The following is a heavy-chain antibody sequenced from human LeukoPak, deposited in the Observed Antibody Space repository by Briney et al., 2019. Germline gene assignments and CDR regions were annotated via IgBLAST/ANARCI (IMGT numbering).Heavy chain of an antibody. CDR1: CVSINSYY. CDR2: IYYSGST. V-gene: IGHV4-59*08. J-gene: IGHJ5*02. Sequence: PSETLSLTCTVSCVSINSYYWSWIRQPPRKGLEGIGYIYYSGSTNYNPSLKSRVTISVDTSKNQFSLKRSSVTAADTAVYYCARRGYGDYGWFDPWGQGTLVTVSS. D-gene: IGHD4-17*01. CDR3: ARRGYGDYGWFDP.